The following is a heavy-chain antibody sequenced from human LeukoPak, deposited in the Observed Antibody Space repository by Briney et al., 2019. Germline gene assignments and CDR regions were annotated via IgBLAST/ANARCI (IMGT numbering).Heavy chain of an antibody. Sequence: SETLSLTCTVSGGSLSSYYWIWIRQPPGKGLEWIGYIYYSGSTNYNPSLKSRVTISVDTSKNQFSLKLSSVTAADTAVYYCAREADSSSSDFYYYMDVWGKGTTVTVSS. V-gene: IGHV4-59*01. CDR3: AREADSSSSDFYYYMDV. CDR2: IYYSGST. CDR1: GGSLSSYY. J-gene: IGHJ6*03. D-gene: IGHD6-6*01.